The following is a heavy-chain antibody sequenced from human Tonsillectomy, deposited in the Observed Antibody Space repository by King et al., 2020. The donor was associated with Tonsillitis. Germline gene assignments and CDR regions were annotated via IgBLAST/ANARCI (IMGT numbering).Heavy chain of an antibody. Sequence: VQLVESGGGVVQPGRSLRLSCAASGFTFSSYGMHWVRQAPGKGLEWVAVISYDGRNKYYADSVKGRFTISRDNSKNTLYLQMNSLRAEDTAVCYCAKVTPSGTAGSTYGMDVWGQGTTVTV. CDR1: GFTFSSYG. CDR2: ISYDGRNK. CDR3: AKVTPSGTAGSTYGMDV. D-gene: IGHD1-1*01. V-gene: IGHV3-30*18. J-gene: IGHJ6*02.